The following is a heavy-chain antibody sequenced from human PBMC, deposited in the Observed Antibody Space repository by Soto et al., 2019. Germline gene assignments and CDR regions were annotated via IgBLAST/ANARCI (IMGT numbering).Heavy chain of an antibody. CDR2: IKSKRDGGTT. CDR1: WGTIVDAC. V-gene: IGHV3-15*01. CDR3: HTESYMRPVRARFELLVQRTFD. D-gene: IGHD1-1*01. J-gene: IGHJ2*01. Sequence: WVFLRDSCAASWGTIVDACGRWISQDTGKGLEWVGRIKSKRDGGTTDFAAPVKGRFAISRDDSKNTVYLEMSFLQTEDTGIYFFHTESYMRPVRARFELLVQRTFD.